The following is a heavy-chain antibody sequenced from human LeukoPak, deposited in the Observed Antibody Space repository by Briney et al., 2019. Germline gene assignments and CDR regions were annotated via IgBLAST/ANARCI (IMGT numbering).Heavy chain of an antibody. CDR2: MNPNSGNT. D-gene: IGHD3-3*01. J-gene: IGHJ6*02. CDR1: GYTFTSYD. CDR3: ARGPDYGVAAASWWDGMDV. V-gene: IGHV1-8*01. Sequence: ASVKVSCKASGYTFTSYDINWVRQATGQGLEWMGWMNPNSGNTGYAQKFQGRVTMTRNTSISTAYMELSSLRSEDTAVYYCARGPDYGVAAASWWDGMDVWGQGTTVTVSS.